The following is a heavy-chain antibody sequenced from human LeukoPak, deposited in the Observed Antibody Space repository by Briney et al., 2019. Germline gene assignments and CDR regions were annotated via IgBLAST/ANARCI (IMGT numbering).Heavy chain of an antibody. CDR1: GGTFSSYA. Sequence: ASVKVSCKASGGTFSSYAISWVRQDPGQGLEWMGRIIPIFGIANYAQKFQGRVTITADKSTSTAYMELSSLRSEDTAVYYCARTSSGWYEGNHLGYWGQGTLVTVSS. J-gene: IGHJ4*02. CDR3: ARTSSGWYEGNHLGY. V-gene: IGHV1-69*04. D-gene: IGHD6-19*01. CDR2: IIPIFGIA.